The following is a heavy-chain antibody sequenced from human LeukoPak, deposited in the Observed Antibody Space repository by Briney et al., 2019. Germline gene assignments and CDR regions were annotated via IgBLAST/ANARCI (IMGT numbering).Heavy chain of an antibody. CDR2: IYTSGST. J-gene: IGHJ4*02. Sequence: SETLSLTCTVSGGSISSGSYYWSWIRQPAGKGLEWIGRIYTSGSTNYNPSLKSRVTISVDTSKNQFSLKLSSVTAADTAVYYCARVAEPGEVHSDWGQGTLVTVSS. CDR3: ARVAEPGEVHSD. CDR1: GGSISSGSYY. D-gene: IGHD3-16*01. V-gene: IGHV4-61*02.